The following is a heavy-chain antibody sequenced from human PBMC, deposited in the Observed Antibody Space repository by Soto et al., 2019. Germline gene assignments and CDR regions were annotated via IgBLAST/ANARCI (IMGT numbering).Heavy chain of an antibody. CDR3: TRQHYAALDAFDI. V-gene: IGHV3-73*01. D-gene: IGHD3-16*01. CDR1: GFTFSGSA. J-gene: IGHJ3*02. CDR2: IRSKANSFAT. Sequence: GGSLRLSGAASGFTFSGSAMHWVRQASGKGLEWVGRIRSKANSFATSYGASVKGRFTISRDDSKNTTFLQMNSLKTEDTALYYCTRQHYAALDAFDIWGLGTMVTVSS.